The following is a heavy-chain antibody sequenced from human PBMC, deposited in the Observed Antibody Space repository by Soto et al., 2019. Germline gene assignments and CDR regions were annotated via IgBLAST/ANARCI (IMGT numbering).Heavy chain of an antibody. CDR1: GFTFSSYG. V-gene: IGHV3-33*06. CDR3: AKGRSYYYYYGVDV. J-gene: IGHJ6*02. Sequence: GGSLRLSCAASGFTFSSYGMHWVRQAPGKGLEWVSVIMDDGSNKYYADSVKGRFTISRDNSKSTLYLQMNSLRAEDTALYYCAKGRSYYYYYGVDVWGQGTTVTVSS. CDR2: IMDDGSNK.